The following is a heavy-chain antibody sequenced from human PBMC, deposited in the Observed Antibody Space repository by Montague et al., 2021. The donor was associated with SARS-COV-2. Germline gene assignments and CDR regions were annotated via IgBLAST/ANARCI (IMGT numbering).Heavy chain of an antibody. Sequence: SETLSLTCTVSSGSISSYYWSWIRQPPGKGLEWIGYIYYCGSTNNNPSLTIRVTISVDTSKNQFSLKLSSVTAADTAVYYCARVGFGYCSGGSGYRAFDYWGQGTLVTVSS. CDR3: ARVGFGYCSGGSGYRAFDY. V-gene: IGHV4-59*01. J-gene: IGHJ4*02. CDR2: IYYCGST. D-gene: IGHD2-15*01. CDR1: SGSISSYY.